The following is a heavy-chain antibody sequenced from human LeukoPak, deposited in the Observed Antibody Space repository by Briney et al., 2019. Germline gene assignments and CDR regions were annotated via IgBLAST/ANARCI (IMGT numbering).Heavy chain of an antibody. CDR2: ISSSGSTI. V-gene: IGHV3-11*04. CDR1: GFTFSDYY. D-gene: IGHD4-17*01. Sequence: GGSLRPSCAASGFTFSDYYMSWIRQAPGKGLEWVSYISSSGSTIYYADSVKGRFTTSRDNAKNSLYLQMNSLRAEDTAVYYCARGARDYGDYYYYYYYMDVWGKGTTVTVSS. CDR3: ARGARDYGDYYYYYYYMDV. J-gene: IGHJ6*03.